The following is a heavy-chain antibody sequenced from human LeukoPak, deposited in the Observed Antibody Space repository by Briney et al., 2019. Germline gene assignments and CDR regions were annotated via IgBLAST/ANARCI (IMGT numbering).Heavy chain of an antibody. CDR1: GFTFSSYS. CDR2: ISSSSSYI. CDR3: ARNGVAGTYYGMDV. J-gene: IGHJ6*02. D-gene: IGHD6-19*01. Sequence: GGSLRLSCAASGFTFSSYSMNWVRQAPGKGLEWVSSISSSSSYIYYADSVKGRFTISRDNAKNSLYLQMNSLRAEVTAVYYCARNGVAGTYYGMDVWGQGTTVTVSS. V-gene: IGHV3-21*01.